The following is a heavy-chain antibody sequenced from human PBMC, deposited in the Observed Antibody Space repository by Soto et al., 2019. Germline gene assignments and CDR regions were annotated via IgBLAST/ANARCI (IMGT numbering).Heavy chain of an antibody. CDR3: ASMVYAETSLFDY. Sequence: QVQLQESGPGLVKPSQTLSLTCTVSGGSISSGGYYWSWIRQHPGKGLEWIGYIYYSGSTYYNPSLKSRVTISVDTSKNQFSLKLSSVTAAHTAVYYCASMVYAETSLFDYWGQGTLVTVSS. D-gene: IGHD2-8*01. CDR2: IYYSGST. CDR1: GGSISSGGYY. J-gene: IGHJ4*02. V-gene: IGHV4-31*03.